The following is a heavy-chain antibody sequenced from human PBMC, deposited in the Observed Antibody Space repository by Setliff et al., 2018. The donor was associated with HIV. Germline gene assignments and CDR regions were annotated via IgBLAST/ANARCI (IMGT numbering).Heavy chain of an antibody. D-gene: IGHD5-18*01. CDR2: IIPIFGTA. V-gene: IGHV1-69*05. CDR1: GGTFSSYA. J-gene: IGHJ5*02. CDR3: VRDRYSYGYTPTWFDP. Sequence: SVKVSCKASGGTFSSYAISWVRQAPGQGLEWMGGIIPIFGTANYAQKFQGRVTITTDASTSTAFMELSSLRSEDTAVYYCVRDRYSYGYTPTWFDPRGQGTLVTVSS.